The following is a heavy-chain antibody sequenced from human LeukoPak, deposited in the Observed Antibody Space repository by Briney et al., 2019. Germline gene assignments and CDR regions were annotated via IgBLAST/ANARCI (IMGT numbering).Heavy chain of an antibody. Sequence: SETLSLTCTVSGGSISSYYWSWIRQPAGKGLEWIGRIYTSGSTNYNPSLKSRVTMSVDTSKNQFSLKLSSVTAADTAVYYCARDRFVWRAYYYMDVWGKGTTVTVSS. CDR2: IYTSGST. D-gene: IGHD3-16*01. J-gene: IGHJ6*03. CDR3: ARDRFVWRAYYYMDV. V-gene: IGHV4-4*07. CDR1: GGSISSYY.